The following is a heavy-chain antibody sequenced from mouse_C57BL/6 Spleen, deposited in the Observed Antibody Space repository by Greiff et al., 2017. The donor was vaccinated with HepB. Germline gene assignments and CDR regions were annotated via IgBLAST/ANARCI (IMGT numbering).Heavy chain of an antibody. D-gene: IGHD2-4*01. V-gene: IGHV1-69*01. J-gene: IGHJ1*03. CDR3: ARGRNYDWYFDV. CDR1: GYTFTSYW. CDR2: IDPSDSYT. Sequence: QVQLKQPGAELVMPGASVKLSCKASGYTFTSYWMHWVKQRPGQGLEWIGEIDPSDSYTNYNQKFKGKSTLTVDKSSSTAYMQLSSLTSEDSAVYYCARGRNYDWYFDVWGTGTTVTVSS.